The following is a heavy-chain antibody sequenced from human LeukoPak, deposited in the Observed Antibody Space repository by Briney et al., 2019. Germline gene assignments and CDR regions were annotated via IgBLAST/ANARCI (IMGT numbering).Heavy chain of an antibody. CDR3: ARGYQLLSAYYFDH. CDR2: INHSGST. CDR1: GGSFSGYY. Sequence: SETLSLTCAVYGGSFSGYYWSWIRQPPGRGLEWIGEINHSGSTNYNPSLKSRVTISVDTSKNQFSLKLSSVTAADTAVYYCARGYQLLSAYYFDHWGQGTLVAVSS. D-gene: IGHD2-2*01. V-gene: IGHV4-34*01. J-gene: IGHJ4*02.